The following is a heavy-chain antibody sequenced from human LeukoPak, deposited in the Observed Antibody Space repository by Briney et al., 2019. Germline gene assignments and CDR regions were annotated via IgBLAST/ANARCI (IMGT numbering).Heavy chain of an antibody. Sequence: PSGRSLRLSCAASGFTFSSYAMHWVRQAPGKGLEWVAVISYDGSNKYYADSVKGRFTISRDNSKNTLYLQMNSLRAEDTAVYYCARARYCSSTSCLRKGWFDPWGQGTLVTVSS. J-gene: IGHJ5*02. CDR1: GFTFSSYA. V-gene: IGHV3-30*04. CDR2: ISYDGSNK. D-gene: IGHD2-2*01. CDR3: ARARYCSSTSCLRKGWFDP.